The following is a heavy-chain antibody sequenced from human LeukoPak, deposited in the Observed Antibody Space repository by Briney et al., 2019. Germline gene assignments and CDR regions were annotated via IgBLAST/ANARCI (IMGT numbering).Heavy chain of an antibody. Sequence: LETLSLTCAVYGGSFSGYYWSWIRQPPGKGLEWIGEINHSGSTNYNPSLKSRVTISVDTSKNQFSLKLSSVTAADTAVYYCAAHYGEGFDYWGQGTLVTVSS. V-gene: IGHV4-34*01. D-gene: IGHD4-17*01. J-gene: IGHJ4*02. CDR3: AAHYGEGFDY. CDR2: INHSGST. CDR1: GGSFSGYY.